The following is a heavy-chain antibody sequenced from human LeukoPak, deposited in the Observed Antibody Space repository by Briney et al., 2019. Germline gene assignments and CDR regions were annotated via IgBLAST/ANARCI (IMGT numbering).Heavy chain of an antibody. CDR3: ARDSRGGGPDFDY. CDR1: GDSISSSY. Sequence: SGTLSLTCTVSGDSISSSYWAWIRQPPGEGLEWIGYIYYSGTPTSYNPSLKSRVTISIDTSRNQFSLKLSSVTAADTAVYYCARDSRGGGPDFDYWGQGTLVTVSS. J-gene: IGHJ4*02. V-gene: IGHV4-59*01. CDR2: IYYSGTPT. D-gene: IGHD3-16*01.